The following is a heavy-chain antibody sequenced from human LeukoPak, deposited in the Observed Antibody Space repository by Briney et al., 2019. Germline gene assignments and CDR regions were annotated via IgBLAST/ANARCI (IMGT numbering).Heavy chain of an antibody. CDR2: IYNSGST. Sequence: SETLSLTCTVSGDSISAYYWTWIRQPPGKGLEWIGYIYNSGSTHYNPSLKSRVSMSVDTSKNQFSLKLSSVTAADTAVYYCARGGDGVATTNYYFDYWGQGTLVTVSS. CDR3: ARGGDGVATTNYYFDY. D-gene: IGHD5-12*01. CDR1: GDSISAYY. V-gene: IGHV4-59*01. J-gene: IGHJ4*02.